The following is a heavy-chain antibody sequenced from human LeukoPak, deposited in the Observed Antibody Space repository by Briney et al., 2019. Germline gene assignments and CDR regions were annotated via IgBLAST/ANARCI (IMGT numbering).Heavy chain of an antibody. V-gene: IGHV3-30*03. CDR3: ARGLFGYDFWSGYFGFSYYCYGMDV. CDR1: GLRFRNYG. J-gene: IGHJ6*02. CDR2: IYYDGSNQ. Sequence: PGGSLRLSCVVSGLRFRNYGMHWVRQAPGKGLEWVAVIYYDGSNQYYVDSVKGRFTVSRDNAKNTLYLQMDSLRSEDTAVYYCARGLFGYDFWSGYFGFSYYCYGMDVWGQGTTVTVSS. D-gene: IGHD3-3*01.